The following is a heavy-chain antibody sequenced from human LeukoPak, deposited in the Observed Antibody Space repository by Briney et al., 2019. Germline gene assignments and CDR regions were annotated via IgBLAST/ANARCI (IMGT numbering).Heavy chain of an antibody. J-gene: IGHJ4*02. CDR2: ISGSGGST. CDR3: TTSYSSSWYASGTDY. V-gene: IGHV3-23*01. D-gene: IGHD6-13*01. Sequence: GGSLRLPCAASGFTFSSYGMSWVRQAPGKGLEWVSAISGSGGSTYYADSVKGRFTISRDNAKNSLYLQMNSLRDEDTAVYYCTTSYSSSWYASGTDYWGQGTLVTVSS. CDR1: GFTFSSYG.